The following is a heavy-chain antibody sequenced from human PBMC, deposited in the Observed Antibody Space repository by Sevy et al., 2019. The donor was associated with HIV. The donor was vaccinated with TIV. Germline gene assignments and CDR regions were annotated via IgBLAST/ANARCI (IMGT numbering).Heavy chain of an antibody. D-gene: IGHD5-18*01. CDR1: GFTFSNYA. Sequence: GGSLRLSCGASGFTFSNYAMSWVRPAPGKGPEWVSGLKNGGSTYDADSVKGRFTISRDNSKKMVFLQMNSLRAEDTAVYYYASGDTTMITDLDYWGQGALVTVSS. CDR2: LKNGGST. CDR3: ASGDTTMITDLDY. V-gene: IGHV3-23*01. J-gene: IGHJ4*02.